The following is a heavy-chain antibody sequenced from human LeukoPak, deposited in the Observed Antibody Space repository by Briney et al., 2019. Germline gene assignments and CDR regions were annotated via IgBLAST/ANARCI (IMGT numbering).Heavy chain of an antibody. D-gene: IGHD2-8*01. CDR3: ARVYLERLTAGYFDH. Sequence: GGSLRLSCAASGFTFSRYWMNWVRQAPGKGLEWVAVISDDGRHNYYADSVKGRFTISRDNSKSTLYLQMNSLRDDDSAAYFCARVYLERLTAGYFDHWGQGTQVTVSP. J-gene: IGHJ4*02. V-gene: IGHV3-30*03. CDR1: GFTFSRYW. CDR2: ISDDGRHN.